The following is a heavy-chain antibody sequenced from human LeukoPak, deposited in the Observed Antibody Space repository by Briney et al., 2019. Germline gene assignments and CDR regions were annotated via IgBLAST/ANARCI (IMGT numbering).Heavy chain of an antibody. CDR1: GYTFWNYA. Sequence: QPGGSLRLSCVASGYTFWNYAVGWVRQAPGKGPEWVLSIINTGTATYYADAVKGRFTISRDNSKNTLYLQMNSLRAEDTAVYYCAKNGGYFYGYRYYFDYWGQGTLVTVSS. CDR3: AKNGGYFYGYRYYFDY. V-gene: IGHV3-23*01. CDR2: IINTGTAT. D-gene: IGHD5-18*01. J-gene: IGHJ4*02.